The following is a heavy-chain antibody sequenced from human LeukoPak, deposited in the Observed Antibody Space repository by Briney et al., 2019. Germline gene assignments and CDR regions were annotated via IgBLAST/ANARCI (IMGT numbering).Heavy chain of an antibody. D-gene: IGHD1-26*01. CDR2: ISYDGSNK. V-gene: IGHV3-30*18. J-gene: IGHJ4*02. CDR3: AKAIVGATTGDY. Sequence: RGSLRLSCAASGFTFSSYGMHWVRQAPGKGLEWVAVISYDGSNKYYAGSVKGRFTISRDNSKNTLYLQMNSLRAEDTAVYYCAKAIVGATTGDYWGQGTLVTVSS. CDR1: GFTFSSYG.